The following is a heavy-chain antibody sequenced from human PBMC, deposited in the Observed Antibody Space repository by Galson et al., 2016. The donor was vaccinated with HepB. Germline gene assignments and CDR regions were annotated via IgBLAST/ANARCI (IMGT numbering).Heavy chain of an antibody. V-gene: IGHV2-5*02. J-gene: IGHJ4*02. CDR2: IYWDDDK. CDR3: AHRRTSADYGSGKDHYFDY. D-gene: IGHD3-10*01. CDR1: GFSLTTSGVA. Sequence: PALVKPTQTLTLTCTFSGFSLTTSGVAVGWIRQPPGKALEWLALIYWDDDKRYSPSLKSRLNITKDTSKNQVVLTMTNMDPVDTGTYYCAHRRTSADYGSGKDHYFDYWGQGTLVTVSS.